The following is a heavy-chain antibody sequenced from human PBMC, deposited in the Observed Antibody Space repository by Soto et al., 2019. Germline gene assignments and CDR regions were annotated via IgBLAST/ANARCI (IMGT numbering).Heavy chain of an antibody. D-gene: IGHD1-20*01. J-gene: IGHJ5*02. CDR1: GYSFSDYD. CDR2: MNPNSGNT. Sequence: ASVKVSCKASGYSFSDYDINWARQATGQGPEWMGWMNPNSGNTGYAQKFQGRATMTRNTSINTAYMELSSLGSEDTAVYYCARDNRYNWNDEGWFDPWGQGTLVTVSS. V-gene: IGHV1-8*01. CDR3: ARDNRYNWNDEGWFDP.